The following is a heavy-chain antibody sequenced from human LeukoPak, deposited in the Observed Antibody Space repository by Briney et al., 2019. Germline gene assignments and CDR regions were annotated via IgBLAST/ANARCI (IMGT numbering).Heavy chain of an antibody. CDR1: GFNFNDYA. V-gene: IGHV3-9*03. CDR2: ISWNSGTV. CDR3: AKASADWYFDL. J-gene: IGHJ2*01. D-gene: IGHD2-2*01. Sequence: PGRSLRLSCAASGFNFNDYAMHWVRQAPGKGLEWVSGISWNSGTVAYADSVKGRFTISRDNSKKSLYLQMNSLRAVDMALYYCAKASADWYFDLWGRGTLVTVSS.